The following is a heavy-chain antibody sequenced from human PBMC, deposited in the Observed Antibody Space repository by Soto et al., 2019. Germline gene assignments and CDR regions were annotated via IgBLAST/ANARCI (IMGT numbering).Heavy chain of an antibody. CDR1: GYTFTSYY. V-gene: IGHV1-46*01. J-gene: IGHJ6*02. CDR3: AREYCSSTSCLYGMDV. CDR2: INPSGGST. Sequence: ASVKVSCKASGYTFTSYYTHWVRQAPGQGLEWMGIINPSGGSTSYAQKFQGRVTMTRDTSTSTVYMELSSLRSEDTAVYYCAREYCSSTSCLYGMDVWGQGTTVTVSS. D-gene: IGHD2-2*01.